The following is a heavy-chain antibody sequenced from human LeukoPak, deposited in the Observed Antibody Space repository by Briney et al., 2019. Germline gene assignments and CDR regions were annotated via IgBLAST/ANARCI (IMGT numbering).Heavy chain of an antibody. V-gene: IGHV6-1*01. CDR2: TYYRSRWYD. CDR3: ARDLGNSGWYTFDY. D-gene: IGHD6-19*01. J-gene: IGHJ4*02. Sequence: SQTLSLTCAISGDSVSSNNGAWNWIRQSPSRGLEWLGRTYYRSRWYDDYAGSMKGRVSISPDTSKNQSSLHLNSVTPEDTAVYYCARDLGNSGWYTFDYWGQGTLVTVSS. CDR1: GDSVSSNNGA.